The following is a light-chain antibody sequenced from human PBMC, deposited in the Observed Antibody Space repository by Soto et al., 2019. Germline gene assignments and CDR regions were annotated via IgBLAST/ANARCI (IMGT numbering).Light chain of an antibody. CDR1: QSVTTN. CDR3: QQRSNWPPT. CDR2: GAS. V-gene: IGKV3-15*01. Sequence: EVVMTQSPATLSVSPGERVTFSCRASQSVTTNLAWYQHKPGQSPRLLISGASTGAPGIPPRFSGSGSGTEFTLTIDRLQSADFAVFYCQQRSNWPPTFGQGTKVDIK. J-gene: IGKJ1*01.